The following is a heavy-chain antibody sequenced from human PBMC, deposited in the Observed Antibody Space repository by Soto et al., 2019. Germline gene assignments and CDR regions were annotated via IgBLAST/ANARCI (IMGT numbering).Heavy chain of an antibody. J-gene: IGHJ3*02. CDR2: IKQDGSEK. D-gene: IGHD5-12*01. CDR3: ARDLGLIVATIHDAFDI. CDR1: VFTCSSYW. Sequence: QPWSSLRLSCSASVFTCSSYWMSWLRQAPGKGLEWVANIKQDGSEKYYVDSVKGRFTISRDNAKNSLYLQMNSLRAEDTAVYYCARDLGLIVATIHDAFDIWGQGTMVTVSS. V-gene: IGHV3-7*03.